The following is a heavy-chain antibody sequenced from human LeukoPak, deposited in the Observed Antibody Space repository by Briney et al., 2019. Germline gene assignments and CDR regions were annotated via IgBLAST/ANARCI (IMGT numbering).Heavy chain of an antibody. V-gene: IGHV4-34*01. CDR1: GGSFSGYY. J-gene: IGHJ4*02. CDR3: ARDRRGTMIAD. D-gene: IGHD3-22*01. CDR2: INHSGST. Sequence: SETLSLTCAVYGGSFSGYYWSWIRQPPGKGLEWIGEINHSGSTNYNPSLKSRVTISVDTSKNQFSLKLSSVTAADTAVYYCARDRRGTMIADWGQGTLVTVSS.